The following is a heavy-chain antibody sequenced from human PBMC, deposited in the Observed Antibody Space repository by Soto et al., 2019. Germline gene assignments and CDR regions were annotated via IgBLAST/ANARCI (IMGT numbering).Heavy chain of an antibody. D-gene: IGHD3-22*01. CDR1: GFTFSSYA. CDR2: ISYDGSNK. Sequence: GGSLRLSCAASGFTFSSYAMHWVRQAPGKGLEWVAVISYDGSNKYYADSVKGRFTISRDNSKNTLYLQMNSLRAEDTAVYYCARDAGLVVTTYYFDYWGQGTLVTVSS. J-gene: IGHJ4*02. V-gene: IGHV3-30-3*01. CDR3: ARDAGLVVTTYYFDY.